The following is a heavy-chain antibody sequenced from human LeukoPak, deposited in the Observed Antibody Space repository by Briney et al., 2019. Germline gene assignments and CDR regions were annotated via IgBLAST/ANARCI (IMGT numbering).Heavy chain of an antibody. Sequence: GGSLRLSCAASGFTFSSYWMHWVRQAPGKGLVWVSRINSDGSSTSYADSVKGRFTISRDNAKNTLYLQMNSLRAEDTAVYYCARGGVYGDYVGHDYWGQGTLVTVSS. D-gene: IGHD4-17*01. CDR3: ARGGVYGDYVGHDY. V-gene: IGHV3-74*01. J-gene: IGHJ4*02. CDR1: GFTFSSYW. CDR2: INSDGSST.